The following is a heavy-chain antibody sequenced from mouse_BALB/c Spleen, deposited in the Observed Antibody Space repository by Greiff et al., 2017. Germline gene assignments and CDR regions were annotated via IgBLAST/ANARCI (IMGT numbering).Heavy chain of an antibody. Sequence: DVKLVESGGGLVKPGGSLKLSCAASGFTFSSYAMSWVRQTPEKRLEWVATISSGGSYTYYPDSVKGRFTISRDNAKNTLYLQMSSLRSEDTAMYYCARHKTGTDYYAMDYWGQGTSVTVSS. CDR3: ARHKTGTDYYAMDY. CDR2: ISSGGSYT. J-gene: IGHJ4*01. D-gene: IGHD4-1*01. CDR1: GFTFSSYA. V-gene: IGHV5-9-3*01.